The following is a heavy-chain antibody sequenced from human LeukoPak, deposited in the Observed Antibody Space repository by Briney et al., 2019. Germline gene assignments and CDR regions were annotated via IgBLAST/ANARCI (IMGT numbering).Heavy chain of an antibody. V-gene: IGHV3-30*04. CDR1: GFTFSSYA. J-gene: IGHJ4*02. CDR3: ARTTYYGGSGFDY. Sequence: GGSLRLSCAASGFTFSSYAMHWVRQAPGKGLEWVAVISYDGSNKYYADSVKGRFTISRDNSKNTLYLQMNSLRAEDTAVYYCARTTYYGGSGFDYWGQGTLVTVSS. D-gene: IGHD4-23*01. CDR2: ISYDGSNK.